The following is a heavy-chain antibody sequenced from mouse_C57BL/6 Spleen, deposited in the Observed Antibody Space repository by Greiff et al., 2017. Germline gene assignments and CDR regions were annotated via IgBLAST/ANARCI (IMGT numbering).Heavy chain of an antibody. CDR3: ARGSYPYAMDY. CDR2: IYPGDGDT. V-gene: IGHV1-80*01. D-gene: IGHD1-1*01. CDR1: GYAFSSYW. J-gene: IGHJ4*01. Sequence: VQLQQSGAELVKPGASVKISCKASGYAFSSYWMNWVKQRPGKGLEWIGQIYPGDGDTNYNGKFKGKATLTADKTSSTAYMQLSSLTSEDSAVYFCARGSYPYAMDYWGQGTSVTVSS.